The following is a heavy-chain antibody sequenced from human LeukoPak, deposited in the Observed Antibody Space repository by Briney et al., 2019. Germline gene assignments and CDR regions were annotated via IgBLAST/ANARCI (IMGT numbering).Heavy chain of an antibody. CDR3: ARDISVAGSFLLFDY. D-gene: IGHD6-19*01. V-gene: IGHV4-4*07. J-gene: IGHJ4*02. Sequence: SETLSLTCTVSGGSISSYYWSWIRQPAGKGLEWIGRIYTSGSSNTNPSLKSRVTMSADTSKNQFSLKLSSVTAADTAVYYCARDISVAGSFLLFDYWGQGTLVTVSS. CDR2: IYTSGSS. CDR1: GGSISSYY.